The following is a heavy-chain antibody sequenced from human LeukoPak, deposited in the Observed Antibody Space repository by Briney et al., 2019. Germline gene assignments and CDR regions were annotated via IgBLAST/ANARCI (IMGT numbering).Heavy chain of an antibody. CDR3: ARGPYPYYYMDV. J-gene: IGHJ6*03. V-gene: IGHV1-69*05. Sequence: SVKVSCKASGGTFSSYAISWVRQAPGQGLEWMGGIIPIFGTANYAQKFQGRVTMTRDTSISTAYMELSRLRSDDTAVYYCARGPYPYYYMDVWGKGTTVTISS. CDR2: IIPIFGTA. CDR1: GGTFSSYA.